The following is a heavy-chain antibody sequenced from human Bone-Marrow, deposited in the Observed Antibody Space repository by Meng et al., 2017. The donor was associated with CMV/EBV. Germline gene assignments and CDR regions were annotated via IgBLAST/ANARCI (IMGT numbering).Heavy chain of an antibody. J-gene: IGHJ4*02. CDR3: ASIRSYWGYFDY. Sequence: GESLKISCAASGFTFSSYSMNWVRQAPGKGLEWVSSISSSSSYIYYADSVKGRFTISRDNAKNSLYLQMNSLRAEDTAVYYCASIRSYWGYFDYWGQGTLVTVSS. CDR2: ISSSSSYI. D-gene: IGHD1-26*01. CDR1: GFTFSSYS. V-gene: IGHV3-21*01.